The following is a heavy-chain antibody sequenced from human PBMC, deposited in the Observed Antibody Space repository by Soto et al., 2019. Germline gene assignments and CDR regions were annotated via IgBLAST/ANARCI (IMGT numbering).Heavy chain of an antibody. CDR3: ARGGRGRVFGVVIIPPDYYYGMDV. CDR1: GGTFSSYA. Sequence: ASVKVSCKASGGTFSSYAISWVRQAPGQGLEWMGGIIPIFGTANYAQKFQGRVTITADESTSTAYMELSSLRSEDTAVYYCARGGRGRVFGVVIIPPDYYYGMDVWGQGTTVTSP. D-gene: IGHD3-3*01. CDR2: IIPIFGTA. J-gene: IGHJ6*02. V-gene: IGHV1-69*13.